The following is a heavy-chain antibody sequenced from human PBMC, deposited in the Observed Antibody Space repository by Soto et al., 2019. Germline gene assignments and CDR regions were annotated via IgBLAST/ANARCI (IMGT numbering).Heavy chain of an antibody. CDR1: GFTFSDYY. CDR2: ISTTGSYT. J-gene: IGHJ6*02. CDR3: ARGDRSGSGPFGWTMDL. D-gene: IGHD3-10*01. V-gene: IGHV3-11*05. Sequence: QAHLVESGGGLVKPGGSLRLPCGVSGFTFSDYYMNWVRQPPGRGLEWLSYISTTGSYTSYAESVKGRFTISRDNATTYVYLQLKSLRSEDTAVDYCARGDRSGSGPFGWTMDLWGQGTTVTVSS.